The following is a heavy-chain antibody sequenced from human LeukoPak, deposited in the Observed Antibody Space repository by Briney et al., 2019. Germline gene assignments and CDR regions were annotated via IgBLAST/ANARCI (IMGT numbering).Heavy chain of an antibody. V-gene: IGHV4-39*01. Sequence: SETLSLTCTVSGASISSNIYYWGWIRQPPGKGLEWIGCIYYSGRTYYNPSLKSRVTISVDTSKNQFSLKLSSVTAADTAVYYCARRGGANWFDPWGQGTLVTVSS. J-gene: IGHJ5*02. CDR1: GASISSNIYY. CDR3: ARRGGANWFDP. CDR2: IYYSGRT. D-gene: IGHD3-10*01.